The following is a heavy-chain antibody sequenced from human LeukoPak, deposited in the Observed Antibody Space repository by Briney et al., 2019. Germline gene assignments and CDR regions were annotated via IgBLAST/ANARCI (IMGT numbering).Heavy chain of an antibody. CDR3: ARGASVVAGNDNAFDI. D-gene: IGHD6-19*01. V-gene: IGHV3-21*01. CDR1: GFIFSSYT. J-gene: IGHJ3*02. CDR2: ISTSSSYI. Sequence: PGGSLRLSCAASGFIFSSYTMNWVRQAPGKGLERVSSISTSSSYIYYADSVKGRFTISRDNAKKSLYLQMNSLRADDTAVYYCARGASVVAGNDNAFDIWGQGTMVTVSS.